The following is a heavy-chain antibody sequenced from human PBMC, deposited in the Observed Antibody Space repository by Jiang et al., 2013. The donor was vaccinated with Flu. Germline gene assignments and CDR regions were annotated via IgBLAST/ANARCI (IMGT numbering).Heavy chain of an antibody. CDR1: IHLQLLC. Sequence: SGGGRCVQPGGSRETLLCSVWIHLQLLCHTLGPPGSRQGLEWVSVIWHDGRNKYFADSVKGRFTISRDNSKNTVYLQMNSLRAEDTAVYYCARDFAYCGLDCQLEASFAMDVWGQGTAVTVSS. V-gene: IGHV3-33*01. D-gene: IGHD2-21*02. J-gene: IGHJ6*02. CDR2: IWHDGRNK. CDR3: ARDFAYCGLDCQLEASFAMDV.